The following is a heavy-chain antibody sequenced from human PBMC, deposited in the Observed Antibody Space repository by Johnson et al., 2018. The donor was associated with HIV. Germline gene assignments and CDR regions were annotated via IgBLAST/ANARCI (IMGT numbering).Heavy chain of an antibody. CDR1: GFRFDDYA. Sequence: VQLVESGGGLVQPGRSLRLSCAASGFRFDDYAMHWVRQAPGKGLEWVSGISWNSGSIGYVDSVKGRFTISRDNAKNSLYLQMNSMRPEDTALYYCAKDLLESHLGGSASDIWGQGTMVTVSS. D-gene: IGHD3-10*01. J-gene: IGHJ3*02. V-gene: IGHV3-9*01. CDR3: AKDLLESHLGGSASDI. CDR2: ISWNSGSI.